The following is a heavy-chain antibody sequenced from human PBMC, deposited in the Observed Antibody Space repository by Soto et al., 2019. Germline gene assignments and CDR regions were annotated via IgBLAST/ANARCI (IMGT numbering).Heavy chain of an antibody. Sequence: QVQLVQSGAEVKKPGASVKVSCKASGYTFTSYGISWVRQAPGQGLEWMGWISAYNGNTDYAQELQGRVTMTTDTSTTTAYMELRSLRSDDTAVYYCARMVVVAATDGYYYYGMDVWGQGPTVTVSS. CDR3: ARMVVVAATDGYYYYGMDV. D-gene: IGHD2-15*01. J-gene: IGHJ6*02. CDR2: ISAYNGNT. CDR1: GYTFTSYG. V-gene: IGHV1-18*01.